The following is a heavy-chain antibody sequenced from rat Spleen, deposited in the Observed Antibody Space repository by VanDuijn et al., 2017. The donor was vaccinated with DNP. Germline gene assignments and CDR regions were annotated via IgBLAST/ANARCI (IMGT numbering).Heavy chain of an antibody. J-gene: IGHJ2*01. CDR2: ISYDGRRA. V-gene: IGHV5-29*01. CDR3: ARRVPHDNYFDY. Sequence: EVQLVESDGGLVQPGRSLKLSCVASGFTFSDYVMAWARQAPTKGLEWVAAISYDGRRAYYRDSVKGRFTISRDNEKNILCLQMDSLRSEDTATYYCARRVPHDNYFDYWGQGVMVTVSS. CDR1: GFTFSDYV. D-gene: IGHD1-7*01.